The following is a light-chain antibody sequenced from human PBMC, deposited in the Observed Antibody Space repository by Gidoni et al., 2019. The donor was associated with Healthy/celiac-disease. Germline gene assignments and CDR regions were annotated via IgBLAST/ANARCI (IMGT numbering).Light chain of an antibody. CDR3: QQYYSTPLT. J-gene: IGKJ4*01. CDR2: WAS. Sequence: DIVMTQSPDSLAVSLGGRATINCKSSQSVLYSSNNKNYLAWYQQKPGQPPELLIYWASTRESGVPDRFSGSGSGTDFTLTISSLQAEDVAVYYCQQYYSTPLTFGGXTKVEIK. CDR1: QSVLYSSNNKNY. V-gene: IGKV4-1*01.